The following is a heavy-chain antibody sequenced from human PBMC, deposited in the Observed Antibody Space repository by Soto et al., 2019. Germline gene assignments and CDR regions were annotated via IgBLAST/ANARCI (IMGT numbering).Heavy chain of an antibody. CDR3: ASISSSWTDYYYGMDV. CDR2: IIPILGIA. J-gene: IGHJ6*02. CDR1: GGTFSSYT. Sequence: QVQLVQSGAEVKKPGSSVKVSCKASGGTFSSYTISWVRQAPGQGLEWMGRIIPILGIANYAQKFQGRVTITADKSTSTAYMELSSLRAEDTAVYYCASISSSWTDYYYGMDVWGQGTTVTVSS. D-gene: IGHD6-13*01. V-gene: IGHV1-69*02.